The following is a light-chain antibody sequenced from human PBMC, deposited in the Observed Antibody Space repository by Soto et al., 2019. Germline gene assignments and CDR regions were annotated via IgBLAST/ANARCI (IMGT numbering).Light chain of an antibody. CDR2: KAS. Sequence: ILLTQSPSSLSASVGYRVTITCRASQSISSWLAWYQQKPGKAPKLLIYKASSLESGVPSRFSGSGSGTEFTLTISSLQPDDFATYYCQHYNSYSEAFGQGTKVDIK. V-gene: IGKV1-5*03. CDR3: QHYNSYSEA. J-gene: IGKJ1*01. CDR1: QSISSW.